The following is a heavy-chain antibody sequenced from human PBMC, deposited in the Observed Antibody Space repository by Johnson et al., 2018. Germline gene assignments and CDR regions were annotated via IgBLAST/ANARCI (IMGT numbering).Heavy chain of an antibody. D-gene: IGHD6-19*01. Sequence: VQLLESGGGVVQPGRSLRLSCAASGFTFSSYGMHWVRQAPGKGLEWVAVISYDGSNKYYADSVKGRFTISRDNSKNTLYLQMNSLRAEDTAVYYCAKDLSFGLVNYYYMDVWGKGTTVTVSS. V-gene: IGHV3-30*18. CDR2: ISYDGSNK. CDR3: AKDLSFGLVNYYYMDV. J-gene: IGHJ6*03. CDR1: GFTFSSYG.